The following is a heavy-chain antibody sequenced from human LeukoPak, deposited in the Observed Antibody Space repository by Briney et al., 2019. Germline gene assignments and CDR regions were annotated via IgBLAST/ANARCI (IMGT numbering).Heavy chain of an antibody. D-gene: IGHD5-18*01. CDR2: ISYDGSNK. V-gene: IGHV3-30*18. CDR1: GFTFSSYG. CDR3: AKSDGGYSSDAFDI. J-gene: IGHJ3*02. Sequence: PGGSLRLSCAASGFTFSSYGMHWVRQAPGKGLEWVAVISYDGSNKYYADSVKGRFTISRDNSENTLYLQMNSLRAEDTAVYYCAKSDGGYSSDAFDIWGQGTMVTVSS.